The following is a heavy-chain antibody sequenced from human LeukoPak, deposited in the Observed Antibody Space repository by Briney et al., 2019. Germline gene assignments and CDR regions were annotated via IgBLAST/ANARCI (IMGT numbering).Heavy chain of an antibody. CDR3: ARGFSETTVIPIDY. CDR1: GYTFTNYG. J-gene: IGHJ4*02. V-gene: IGHV1-18*01. D-gene: IGHD4-11*01. Sequence: ASVKVSCKASGYTFTNYGINWVRQAPGQGLEWMGWISAYNGNTHYAQNLQGRVTMTTDISTSTAYMEVRSLRSDDTAVYYYARGFSETTVIPIDYWGPGTLVTVSS. CDR2: ISAYNGNT.